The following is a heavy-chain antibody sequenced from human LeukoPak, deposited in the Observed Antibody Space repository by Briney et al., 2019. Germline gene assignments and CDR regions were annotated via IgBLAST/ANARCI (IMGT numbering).Heavy chain of an antibody. D-gene: IGHD2-2*01. CDR3: ARVYCSSTSCYRSRYIYYYYYMDV. J-gene: IGHJ6*03. Sequence: GGSLRLSCAASGFTFSSYWMSWVRQAPGKGLGWVANIKQDGSEKYYVDSVKGRFTISRDNAKNSLYLQMNSLRAEDTAVYYCARVYCSSTSCYRSRYIYYYYYMDVWGKGTTVTVSS. CDR1: GFTFSSYW. CDR2: IKQDGSEK. V-gene: IGHV3-7*01.